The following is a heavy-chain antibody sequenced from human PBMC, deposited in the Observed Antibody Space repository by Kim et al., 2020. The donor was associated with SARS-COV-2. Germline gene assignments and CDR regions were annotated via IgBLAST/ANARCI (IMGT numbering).Heavy chain of an antibody. CDR1: GGTFSSYA. D-gene: IGHD2-2*01. V-gene: IGHV1-69*13. J-gene: IGHJ4*02. Sequence: SVKVSCKASGGTFSSYAISWVRQAPGQGLEWMGGIIPIFGTANYAQKFQGRVTITADESTSTAYMELSSLRSEDTAVYYCATGPHSPFSIVVVPVGRPPAFDYWGQGTLVTVSS. CDR3: ATGPHSPFSIVVVPVGRPPAFDY. CDR2: IIPIFGTA.